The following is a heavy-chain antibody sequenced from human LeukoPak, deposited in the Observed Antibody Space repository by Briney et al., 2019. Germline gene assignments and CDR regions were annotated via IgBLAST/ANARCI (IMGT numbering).Heavy chain of an antibody. Sequence: SETLSLTCAVYGGSFSGYYWSWIRQPPGKGLEWIGEVNHSGSTNYNPSLKSRVTISVDTSKNQFSLKLSSVTAADTAVYYCASGYSSISTWGQGTLVTVSS. J-gene: IGHJ5*02. CDR1: GGSFSGYY. CDR3: ASGYSSIST. D-gene: IGHD6-13*01. CDR2: VNHSGST. V-gene: IGHV4-34*01.